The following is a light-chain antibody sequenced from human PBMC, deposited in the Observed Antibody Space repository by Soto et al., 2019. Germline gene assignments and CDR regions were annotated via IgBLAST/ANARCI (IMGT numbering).Light chain of an antibody. CDR2: DVS. CDR3: NSYTSSSTYV. V-gene: IGLV2-14*01. Sequence: QSALTQPASVSGSPGQSITISCTGTSSDVGNYNYVSWYQQHPGKAPKLMIYDVSNRPSGVSNRFSGSKSGNTASLTISGLQAEDEADYYCNSYTSSSTYVFVAGTKVTVL. J-gene: IGLJ1*01. CDR1: SSDVGNYNY.